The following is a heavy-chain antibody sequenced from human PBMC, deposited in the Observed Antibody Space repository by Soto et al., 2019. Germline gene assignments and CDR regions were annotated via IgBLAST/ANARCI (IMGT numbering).Heavy chain of an antibody. J-gene: IGHJ6*02. CDR3: AGGSGWFGSGSPGHYYYGMDV. D-gene: IGHD3-10*01. V-gene: IGHV1-69*12. CDR2: IIPIFGTA. Sequence: QVQLVQSGAEVKKPGSSVKVSCKASGGTFSSYAISWVRQAPGQGLEWMGGIIPIFGTANYAQKFQGRVTITADESTSTAYMELSSLRSEDTAVYYCAGGSGWFGSGSPGHYYYGMDVWGQGTTVTVSS. CDR1: GGTFSSYA.